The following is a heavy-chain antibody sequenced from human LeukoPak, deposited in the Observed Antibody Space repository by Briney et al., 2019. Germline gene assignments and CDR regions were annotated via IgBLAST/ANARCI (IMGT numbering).Heavy chain of an antibody. J-gene: IGHJ4*02. Sequence: SGGSLRLSCAASGFTFSSYAMSWVRQAPGKGLEGVSVISGSGGSTYYADSVKGRFTISRDNSKSTLYLQVIDLRAADTAVYYCAKGTTYYFDSSGYYSDYWGQGTLVTVSS. D-gene: IGHD3-22*01. CDR3: AKGTTYYFDSSGYYSDY. CDR2: ISGSGGST. CDR1: GFTFSSYA. V-gene: IGHV3-23*01.